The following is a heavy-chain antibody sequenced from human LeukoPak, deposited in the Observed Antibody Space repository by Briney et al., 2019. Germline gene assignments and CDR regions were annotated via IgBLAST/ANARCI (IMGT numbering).Heavy chain of an antibody. CDR3: ASGPFCYYDSSGYFFDY. Sequence: SQTLSLTCTVSGGSISSGSYYWSWIRQPAGKGLEWIGRIYTSGSTNYNPSLKSRVTISVDTSKNQFSLKLSSVTAADTAVYYCASGPFCYYDSSGYFFDYWGQGTLVTVSS. CDR2: IYTSGST. J-gene: IGHJ4*02. D-gene: IGHD3-22*01. V-gene: IGHV4-61*02. CDR1: GGSISSGSYY.